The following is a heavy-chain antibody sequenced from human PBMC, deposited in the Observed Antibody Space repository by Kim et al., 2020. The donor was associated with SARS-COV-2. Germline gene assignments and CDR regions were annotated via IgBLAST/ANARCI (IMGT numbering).Heavy chain of an antibody. Sequence: GGSLRLSCAASGFTFSSYAMSWVRQSPGKGLEWCSAIIGSGCSTYYADSVTGTFTISRDNSKHTLYLQMNSLRAEDTAVYYCAKDLIIQLWLFFDYWGQGALVPVSS. CDR1: GFTFSSYA. V-gene: IGHV3-23*01. D-gene: IGHD5-18*01. J-gene: IGHJ4*02. CDR3: AKDLIIQLWLFFDY. CDR2: IIGSGCST.